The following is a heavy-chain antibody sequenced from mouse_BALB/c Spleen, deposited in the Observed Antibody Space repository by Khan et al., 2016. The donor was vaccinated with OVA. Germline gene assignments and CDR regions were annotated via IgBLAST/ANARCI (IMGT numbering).Heavy chain of an antibody. Sequence: VQLQESGAELVRPGSSVKISCKASGYAFSSYWMYWVKQRPGQGLEWIGQIYPGDGDTNSNGKFKGKATLTADKSSSTAYMQLSSLTSEDSAVYYCARCSNGVSAYWGQGTMLTVSS. CDR1: GYAFSSYW. CDR2: IYPGDGDT. CDR3: ARCSNGVSAY. J-gene: IGHJ2*01. V-gene: IGHV1-80*01. D-gene: IGHD6-2*01.